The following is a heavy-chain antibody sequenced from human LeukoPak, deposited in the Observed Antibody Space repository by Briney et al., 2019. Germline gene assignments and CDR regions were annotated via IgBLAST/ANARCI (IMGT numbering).Heavy chain of an antibody. D-gene: IGHD6-13*01. CDR2: IDYSAYT. CDR3: AATYSSSWYSSYWY. Sequence: SETLSLTCTVSGGSISTYFWTWIRQPPGKGLEWIGYIDYSAYTKYNPSLKSRVTISVDTSKSQFSLKLSSVTAADTAVYYCAATYSSSWYSSYWYWGQGTLVTVSS. V-gene: IGHV4-59*08. J-gene: IGHJ4*02. CDR1: GGSISTYF.